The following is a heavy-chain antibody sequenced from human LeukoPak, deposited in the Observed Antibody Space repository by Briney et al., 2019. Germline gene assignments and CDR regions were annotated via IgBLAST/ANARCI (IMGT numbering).Heavy chain of an antibody. J-gene: IGHJ4*02. CDR3: ARDASWSGYPDY. V-gene: IGHV3-53*01. CDR2: IYSGGTT. CDR1: GFTVSSNY. Sequence: GGSLRLSCAASGFTVSSNYMSWVRQAPGKGLEWVSVIYSGGTTNYADSAKGRFTSSRDNAKNTLYLQMNSLRAEDTAVYYCARDASWSGYPDYWGQGTLVTVSS. D-gene: IGHD3-3*01.